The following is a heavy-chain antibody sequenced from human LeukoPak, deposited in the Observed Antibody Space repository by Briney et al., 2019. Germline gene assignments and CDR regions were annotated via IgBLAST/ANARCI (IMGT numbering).Heavy chain of an antibody. J-gene: IGHJ6*02. CDR2: IIPIFGTA. CDR3: ARDADLYYYYYGMDV. Sequence: GASVKVSCKASGGTFSSYAISWVRQAPGQGLGWMGGIIPIFGTANYAQKFQGRVTITADESTSTAYMELSSLRSEDTAVYYCARDADLYYYYYGMDVWGQGTTVTVSS. CDR1: GGTFSSYA. V-gene: IGHV1-69*13.